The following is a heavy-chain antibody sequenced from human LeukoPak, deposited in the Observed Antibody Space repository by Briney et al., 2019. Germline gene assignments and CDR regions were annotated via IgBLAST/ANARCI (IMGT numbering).Heavy chain of an antibody. D-gene: IGHD3-22*01. Sequence: GGSLRLSCAASGFTFSSYAMSWVRQAPGKGLEWVSDISAGGGGTYYADSVKGRFTISRDNSKNTVCLQMNSLRAVDTAVYYCANGSYYDSNSYPAPFDYWGQGTLVTVSS. J-gene: IGHJ4*02. V-gene: IGHV3-23*01. CDR1: GFTFSSYA. CDR3: ANGSYYDSNSYPAPFDY. CDR2: ISAGGGGT.